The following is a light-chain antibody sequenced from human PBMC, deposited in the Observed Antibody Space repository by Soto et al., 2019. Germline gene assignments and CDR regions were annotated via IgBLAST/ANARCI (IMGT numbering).Light chain of an antibody. CDR1: HSVSSY. CDR3: QQYGSSPGT. CDR2: GAS. Sequence: EIVLTQSPGTLSLSPGERATLSCRASHSVSSYLAWYQQKRGQAPRLLISGASSRATGIPDRFSGSGSGTDFTLTISRLEPEDFAVYYCQQYGSSPGTFGGGTKVEIK. V-gene: IGKV3-20*01. J-gene: IGKJ4*01.